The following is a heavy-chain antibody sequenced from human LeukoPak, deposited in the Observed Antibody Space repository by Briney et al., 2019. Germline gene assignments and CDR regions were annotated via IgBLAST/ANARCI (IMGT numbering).Heavy chain of an antibody. D-gene: IGHD6-6*01. CDR1: GFSFSNYW. V-gene: IGHV3-74*01. CDR3: AKVGSSSDAFDI. Sequence: GGSLRLSCAASGFSFSNYWMHWVRQAPGKGLVWVSRINSDGSTTNFADSVKGRFTISRDNAKNSLYLQMNSLRAEDMALYYCAKVGSSSDAFDIWGQGTMVTVSS. J-gene: IGHJ3*02. CDR2: INSDGSTT.